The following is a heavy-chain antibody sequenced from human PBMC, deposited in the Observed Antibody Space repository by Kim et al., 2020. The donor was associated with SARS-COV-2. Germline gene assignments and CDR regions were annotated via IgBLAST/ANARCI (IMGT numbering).Heavy chain of an antibody. Sequence: YYVDSVKGRFTISRDNSKNTLYLQLDSLTPEDTAVYYCMKLFTTGWYADPWGQGTLVTVSS. V-gene: IGHV3-30*02. D-gene: IGHD6-19*01. CDR3: MKLFTTGWYADP. J-gene: IGHJ5*02.